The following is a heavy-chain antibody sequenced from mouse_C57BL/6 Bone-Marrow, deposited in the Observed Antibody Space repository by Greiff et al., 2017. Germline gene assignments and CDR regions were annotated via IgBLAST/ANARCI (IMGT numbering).Heavy chain of an antibody. D-gene: IGHD1-1*01. V-gene: IGHV5-12*01. CDR3: ARHYYYGSSSAWFAY. CDR2: ISNGGGST. CDR1: GFTFSDYY. Sequence: EVMLVESGGGLVQPGGSLKLSCAASGFTFSDYYMYWVRQTPEKRLEWVAYISNGGGSTYYPDTVKGRFTISRDNAKNTLYLQMSRLKSEDTAMYYCARHYYYGSSSAWFAYWGQGTLVTVSA. J-gene: IGHJ3*01.